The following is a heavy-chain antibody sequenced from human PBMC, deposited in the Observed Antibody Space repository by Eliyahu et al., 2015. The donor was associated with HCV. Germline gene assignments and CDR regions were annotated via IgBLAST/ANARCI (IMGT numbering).Heavy chain of an antibody. V-gene: IGHV3-30-3*01. CDR3: ARVSGGSYFRWFDP. Sequence: QVQLVESGGGVVQPGRSLRLSCAAXGFTFXSHAMXWVRQAPGKGLEWVAVISYDGSNEYYADSVKGRFTISRDNSKNTLYLQMNSLRAEDTAVYHCARVSGGSYFRWFDPWGQGTLVTVSS. CDR1: GFTFXSHA. CDR2: ISYDGSNE. J-gene: IGHJ5*02. D-gene: IGHD1-26*01.